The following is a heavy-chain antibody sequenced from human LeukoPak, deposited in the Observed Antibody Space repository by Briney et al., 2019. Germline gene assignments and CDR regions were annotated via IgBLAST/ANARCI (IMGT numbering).Heavy chain of an antibody. CDR2: IKSKTDGGTT. V-gene: IGHV3-15*01. CDR3: TTDPSGWLRIFDY. J-gene: IGHJ4*02. CDR1: GFTFDDYG. Sequence: GGSLRLSCAASGFTFDDYGMSWVRQAPGKGLEWVGRIKSKTDGGTTDYAAPVKGRFTISRDDSKNTLYLQMNSLKTEDTAVYYCTTDPSGWLRIFDYWGQGTLVTVSS. D-gene: IGHD5-12*01.